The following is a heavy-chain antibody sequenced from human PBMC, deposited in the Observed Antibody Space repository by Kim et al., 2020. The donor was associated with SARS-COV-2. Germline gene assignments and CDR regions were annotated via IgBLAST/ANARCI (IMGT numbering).Heavy chain of an antibody. V-gene: IGHV3-23*01. CDR3: VKNRGANWRYWLDA. J-gene: IGHJ5*02. Sequence: GGSLRLSCAASGFTFSTYAMSWVRQAPGKGLEWVLALSGSASSTYYADSVKGRFTISRDNSKNTLYLQMNSLRADDTPLYYCVKNRGANWRYWLDAWGQGTLVIVSS. D-gene: IGHD1-1*01. CDR1: GFTFSTYA. CDR2: LSGSASST.